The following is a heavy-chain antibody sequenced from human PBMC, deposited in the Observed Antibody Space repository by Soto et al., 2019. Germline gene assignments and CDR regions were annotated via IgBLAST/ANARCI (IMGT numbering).Heavy chain of an antibody. CDR1: GYSFTSYW. J-gene: IGHJ6*02. CDR3: ARQVRSYYDFSSGYRTAPKTYYYYGMDV. V-gene: IGHV5-51*01. Sequence: GESLKISCKGSGYSFTSYWIGWVRQMPGKGLEWMGIIYPGDSDTRYSPSFQGQVTISADKSISTAYLQWSSLKASDTAMYYCARQVRSYYDFSSGYRTAPKTYYYYGMDVWGQGTTVTASS. CDR2: IYPGDSDT. D-gene: IGHD3-3*01.